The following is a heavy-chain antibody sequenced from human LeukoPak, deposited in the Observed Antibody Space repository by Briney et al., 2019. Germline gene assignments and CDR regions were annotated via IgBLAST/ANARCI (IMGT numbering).Heavy chain of an antibody. J-gene: IGHJ5*02. D-gene: IGHD1-26*01. CDR1: GYSFTSYW. Sequence: GESLKISCKGSGYSFTSYWIGWVRQMPGKGLEWMGIIYPGDSDTRYSPSFQGQVTISADKSISTAYLQWSSLKASDTAMYYCPLSATYTPGCFAPGGRGPRVTVSS. V-gene: IGHV5-51*01. CDR3: PLSATYTPGCFAP. CDR2: IYPGDSDT.